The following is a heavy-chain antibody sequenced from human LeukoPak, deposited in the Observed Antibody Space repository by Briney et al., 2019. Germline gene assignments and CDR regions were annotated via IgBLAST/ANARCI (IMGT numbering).Heavy chain of an antibody. J-gene: IGHJ4*02. D-gene: IGHD5-18*01. CDR2: ISTTNSYI. CDR3: ARALDTAMADY. CDR1: GFTFSSYP. V-gene: IGHV3-21*01. Sequence: GGSLRLSCAASGFTFSSYPLNWVRQAPGKGLEWVSSISTTNSYIYYADSVKGRFTISRDNAKNSLYLQMNSLRAEDTAVYYCARALDTAMADYWGQGTLVTVSS.